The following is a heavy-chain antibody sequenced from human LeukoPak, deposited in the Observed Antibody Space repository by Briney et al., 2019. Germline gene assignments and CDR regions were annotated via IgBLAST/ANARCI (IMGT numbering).Heavy chain of an antibody. CDR2: IYYSGTT. D-gene: IGHD6-13*01. V-gene: IGHV4-30-4*01. Sequence: PSETLSLTCTVSGGSISSGDYYWSWIRQPPGKGLEWIGYIYYSGTTYYNPSLKSRVTISVDTSKNQFSLKVNSVTAADTSVYYCATTGGAAGTRDYWGQGTLVTVSS. CDR1: GGSISSGDYY. CDR3: ATTGGAAGTRDY. J-gene: IGHJ4*02.